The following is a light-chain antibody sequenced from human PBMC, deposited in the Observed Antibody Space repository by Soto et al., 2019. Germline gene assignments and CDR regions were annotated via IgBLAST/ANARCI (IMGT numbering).Light chain of an antibody. CDR2: AAS. CDR1: QGISSY. V-gene: IGKV1-39*01. J-gene: IGKJ1*01. Sequence: DIQLTQSPSFLSASVGDRVTLTCRASQGISSYLAWYQQKPGKAPKLLIFAASSLQSGVPSRFSGSRSGPDFTLTISSLQPEDFATYYCQQSYSSPPTFGQGTKVDI. CDR3: QQSYSSPPT.